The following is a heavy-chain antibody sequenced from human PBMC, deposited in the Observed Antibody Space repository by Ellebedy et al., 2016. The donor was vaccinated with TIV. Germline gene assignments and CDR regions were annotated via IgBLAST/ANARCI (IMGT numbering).Heavy chain of an antibody. Sequence: GESLKISXAASGFTFSSYAMSWVRQAPGKGLEWVSAISGSGGSTYYADSVKGRFTISRDNAKNSLYLQVNSLRAEDTAVYYCAREPSPPYDSSGYRRYYFDYWGQGTLVTVSS. CDR2: ISGSGGST. D-gene: IGHD3-22*01. V-gene: IGHV3-23*01. CDR3: AREPSPPYDSSGYRRYYFDY. J-gene: IGHJ4*02. CDR1: GFTFSSYA.